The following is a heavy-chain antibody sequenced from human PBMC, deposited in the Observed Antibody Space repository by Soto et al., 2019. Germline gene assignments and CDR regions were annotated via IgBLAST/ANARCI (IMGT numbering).Heavy chain of an antibody. CDR3: AKVGVSAVGTYLDY. D-gene: IGHD6-13*01. CDR2: ISYDGSNK. Sequence: PGGSLRLSCAASVFTFSSYGMHWVRQAPGKGLEWVAVISYDGSNKYYADSVKGRFTISRDNSKNTLYLQMNSLRAEDTAVYYCAKVGVSAVGTYLDYWGQGILVTVSS. V-gene: IGHV3-30*18. J-gene: IGHJ4*02. CDR1: VFTFSSYG.